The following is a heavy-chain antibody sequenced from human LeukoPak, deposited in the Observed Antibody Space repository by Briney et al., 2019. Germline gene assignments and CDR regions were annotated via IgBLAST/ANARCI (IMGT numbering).Heavy chain of an antibody. D-gene: IGHD2-2*01. V-gene: IGHV3-48*01. CDR3: AKDPQLLSFDP. CDR2: ISSSSSTI. CDR1: GFTFSSYS. J-gene: IGHJ5*02. Sequence: SGGSLRLSCAASGFTFSSYSMNWVRQAPGKGLEWVSYISSSSSTIYYADSVKGRFTISRDNAKNSLYLQMNSLRAEDTAVYYCAKDPQLLSFDPWGQGTLVTVSS.